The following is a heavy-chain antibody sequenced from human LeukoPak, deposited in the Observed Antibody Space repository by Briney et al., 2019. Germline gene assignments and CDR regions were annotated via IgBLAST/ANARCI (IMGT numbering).Heavy chain of an antibody. J-gene: IGHJ4*02. Sequence: GGSLRLSCAASGFILSNYWMSWVRQAPGKGLEWVANIKQDGSGKYYVDSVKGRFTISRDNAKNSLYLQMNSLRAEDTAVYYCVREPHYLDYWGQGTLVIVSS. CDR1: GFILSNYW. V-gene: IGHV3-7*01. CDR2: IKQDGSGK. CDR3: VREPHYLDY.